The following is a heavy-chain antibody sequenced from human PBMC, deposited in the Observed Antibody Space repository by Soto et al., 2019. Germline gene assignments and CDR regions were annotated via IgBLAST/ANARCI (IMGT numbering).Heavy chain of an antibody. D-gene: IGHD2-15*01. CDR2: IWYDGSNK. CDR3: ASNYDSGGTCRSCFDY. Sequence: GGSLRLSCAASGFTFSSYGMHWVRQAPGKGLEWVAVIWYDGSNKYYADSVKGRFTISRDNSKNTLYLQMNSLRAEDTAVYYCASNYDSGGTCRSCFDYWGQGTLVTVSS. CDR1: GFTFSSYG. V-gene: IGHV3-33*01. J-gene: IGHJ4*02.